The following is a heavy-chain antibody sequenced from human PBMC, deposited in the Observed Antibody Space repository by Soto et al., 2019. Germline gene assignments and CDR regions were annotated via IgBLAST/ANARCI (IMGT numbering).Heavy chain of an antibody. CDR1: GFTFSSYA. CDR3: AKGYIGTVAGHQVFDY. D-gene: IGHD6-19*01. V-gene: IGHV3-23*01. J-gene: IGHJ4*02. Sequence: EVQLLESGGGVVQPGGSLRLSCAASGFTFSSYAMSWVRQAPGKGLEWVSAISGSGSSTYYADSVKGRFTISRDNSKNTLYLQMNSLRADDTAIDYCAKGYIGTVAGHQVFDYWGQGTMVTVSS. CDR2: ISGSGSST.